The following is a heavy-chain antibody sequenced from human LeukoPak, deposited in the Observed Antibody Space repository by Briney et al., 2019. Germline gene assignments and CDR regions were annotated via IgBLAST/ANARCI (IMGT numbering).Heavy chain of an antibody. CDR1: GGSISSYY. Sequence: SETLSLTCTVSGGSISSYYWSWIRQPPGKGLEWIGYIYYSGSTNYNPSLKSRVTISVDTSKNQFSLKLSSVTAADTAVYYCARVAGDYVLGWYFDLWGRGTLVTVSS. J-gene: IGHJ2*01. CDR3: ARVAGDYVLGWYFDL. V-gene: IGHV4-59*01. D-gene: IGHD4-17*01. CDR2: IYYSGST.